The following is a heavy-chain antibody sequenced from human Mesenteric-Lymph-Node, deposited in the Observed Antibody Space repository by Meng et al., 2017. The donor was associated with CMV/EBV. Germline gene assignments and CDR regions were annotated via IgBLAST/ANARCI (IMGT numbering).Heavy chain of an antibody. CDR1: GCTFSSYA. V-gene: IGHV3-23*01. CDR3: AKDLDTVTTMGPFDI. D-gene: IGHD4-17*01. J-gene: IGHJ3*02. CDR2: ISGGGDSP. Sequence: SGCTFSSYAMSWVRQAPGEGLKWVSAISGGGDSPYYADSVKGRFTISRDNSKNTLYLQMNSLRAEDTAVYYCAKDLDTVTTMGPFDIWGQGTMVTVSS.